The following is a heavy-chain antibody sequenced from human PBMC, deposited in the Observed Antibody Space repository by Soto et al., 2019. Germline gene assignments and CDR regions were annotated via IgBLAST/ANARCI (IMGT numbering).Heavy chain of an antibody. CDR2: INPNTGGT. D-gene: IGHD3-22*01. V-gene: IGHV1-2*04. J-gene: IGHJ4*02. CDR1: GYTFTGYY. Sequence: GASVKVSCKASGYTFTGYYMHWVRQAPGQGLEWMGWINPNTGGTNYAQKFQGCVTMTRDTSISTAYMELNSLRSEDTAVYYCATTNLNTYYDGSGYPYWGQGTLVTSPQ. CDR3: ATTNLNTYYDGSGYPY.